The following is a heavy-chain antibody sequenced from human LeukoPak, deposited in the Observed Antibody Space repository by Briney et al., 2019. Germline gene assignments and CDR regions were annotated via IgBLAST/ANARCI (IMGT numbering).Heavy chain of an antibody. CDR3: ARDRDYGDYNTQDLFVY. V-gene: IGHV1-18*01. CDR2: ISAYNGNT. CDR1: GYTFTNFG. Sequence: ASVKVSCKASGYTFTNFGISWVRQAPGQGLEWMGWISAYNGNTNYAQRLQGRVTMTTDTSTSTAYMELRSLRFDDTAVHYCARDRDYGDYNTQDLFVYWGRGTLVTVSS. J-gene: IGHJ4*02. D-gene: IGHD4-17*01.